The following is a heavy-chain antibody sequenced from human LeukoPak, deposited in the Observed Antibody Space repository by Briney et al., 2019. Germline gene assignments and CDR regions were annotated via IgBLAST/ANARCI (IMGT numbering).Heavy chain of an antibody. CDR2: IRYDGSNK. CDR3: AKDLESGYDSPD. J-gene: IGHJ4*02. Sequence: GGSLRLSCAASGFTLSSYGMHWVRQARARGLVYVAFIRYDGSNKYYADSVKGRFTISRDNSKNTLYLQMNSLRAEDTAVYYCAKDLESGYDSPDWGQGTLVTVSS. V-gene: IGHV3-30*02. CDR1: GFTLSSYG. D-gene: IGHD5-12*01.